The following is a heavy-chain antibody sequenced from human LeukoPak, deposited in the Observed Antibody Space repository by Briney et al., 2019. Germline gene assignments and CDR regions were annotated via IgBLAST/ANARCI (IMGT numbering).Heavy chain of an antibody. J-gene: IGHJ3*02. CDR1: GYNLTELS. V-gene: IGHV1-24*01. CDR3: AREGDAFDI. CDR2: YDPADEKT. Sequence: GASVKVSCKVSGYNLTELSIHWVRQAPGKGHEWVGGYDPADEKTIYAQKFQGRVTMTRNTSISTAYMELSSLRSEDTAVYYCAREGDAFDIWGQGTMVTVSS.